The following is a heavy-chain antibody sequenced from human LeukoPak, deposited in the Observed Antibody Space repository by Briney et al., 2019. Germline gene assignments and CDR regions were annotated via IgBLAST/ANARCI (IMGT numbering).Heavy chain of an antibody. Sequence: ASVKVSCMASGGTFSSYAISWVRQAPGQGLEWMGGIIPIFGTANYAQKFQGRVTITADESTSTAYMELSSLRSEDTAVYYCARVKVGATIQPFDYWGQGTLVTVSS. CDR3: ARVKVGATIQPFDY. D-gene: IGHD1-26*01. J-gene: IGHJ4*02. CDR1: GGTFSSYA. V-gene: IGHV1-69*13. CDR2: IIPIFGTA.